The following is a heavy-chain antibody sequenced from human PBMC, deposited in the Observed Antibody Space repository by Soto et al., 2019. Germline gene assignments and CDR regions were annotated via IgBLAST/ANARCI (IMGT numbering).Heavy chain of an antibody. J-gene: IGHJ4*02. CDR2: ISGSGGST. V-gene: IGHV3-23*01. CDR3: AKVRDVSMIVVVITYFDY. CDR1: GFTFSSYA. D-gene: IGHD3-22*01. Sequence: GSLRLSCAASGFTFSSYAMSWVRQAPGKGLEWVSAISGSGGSTYYADSVKGRFTISRDNSKNTLYLQMNSLRAEDTAVYYCAKVRDVSMIVVVITYFDYWGQGTLVTVSS.